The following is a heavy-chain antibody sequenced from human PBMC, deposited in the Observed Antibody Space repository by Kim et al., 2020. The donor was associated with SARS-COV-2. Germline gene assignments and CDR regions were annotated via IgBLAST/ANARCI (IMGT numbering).Heavy chain of an antibody. V-gene: IGHV3-53*01. CDR1: GFTVSSNY. Sequence: GGSLRLSCAASGFTVSSNYMTWVRQAPGKGLDWVSIIYGGGSTYYADSVKGRFTISRDNSKNTLYLQMNSLRVDDTAVYYCATSRGYNYYGIGVWGQGTTVTVSS. J-gene: IGHJ6*02. D-gene: IGHD5-12*01. CDR2: IYGGGST. CDR3: ATSRGYNYYGIGV.